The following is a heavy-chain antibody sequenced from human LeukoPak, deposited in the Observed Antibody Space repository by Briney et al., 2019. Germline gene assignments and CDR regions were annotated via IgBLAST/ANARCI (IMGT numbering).Heavy chain of an antibody. V-gene: IGHV3-53*01. J-gene: IGHJ6*04. CDR2: IYSGGST. CDR3: ARESPMVRGVVDGMDV. D-gene: IGHD3-10*01. Sequence: GGSLRLSCSASGFTVSSCYMSWVRQAPGKGLEWVSVIYSGGSTYYADSVKGRFTISRDNSKNTLYLQMNSLRAEDTAVYYCARESPMVRGVVDGMDVWGKGTTVTVSS. CDR1: GFTVSSCY.